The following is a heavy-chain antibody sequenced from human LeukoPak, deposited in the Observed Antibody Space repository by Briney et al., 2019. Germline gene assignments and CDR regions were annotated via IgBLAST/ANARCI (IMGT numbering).Heavy chain of an antibody. CDR3: AKEKIESIAAAGPYYDY. CDR2: ISYDGSNK. Sequence: GRSLRLSCAASGFTFSSYGMHRVRQAPGKGLEWVAVISYDGSNKYYADSVKGRFTISRDNSKNTLYLQMNSLRVEDTAVYYRAKEKIESIAAAGPYYDYWGQGTLVTVSS. V-gene: IGHV3-30*18. CDR1: GFTFSSYG. D-gene: IGHD6-13*01. J-gene: IGHJ4*02.